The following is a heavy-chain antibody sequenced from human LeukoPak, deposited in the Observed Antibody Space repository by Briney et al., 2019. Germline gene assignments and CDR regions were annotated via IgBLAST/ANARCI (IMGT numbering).Heavy chain of an antibody. D-gene: IGHD6-25*01. J-gene: IGHJ4*02. CDR3: PRDPSEASHPYYFDY. V-gene: IGHV3-48*03. Sequence: GGSLRLSCAASGFTFSSYEMNWVRQAPGKGLEWVSYISSSGSTIYYADSVKGRFTMSRDNAKNSLHLQMNSLRAEDTAVYYCPRDPSEASHPYYFDYWGQGILVTVSS. CDR2: ISSSGSTI. CDR1: GFTFSSYE.